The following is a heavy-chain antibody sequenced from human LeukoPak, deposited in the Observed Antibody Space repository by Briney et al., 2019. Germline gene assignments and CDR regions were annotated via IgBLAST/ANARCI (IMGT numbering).Heavy chain of an antibody. Sequence: PSETLSLTCAVYGGSFIGYYWSWIRQPPGKGLEWIGEINHSGSTNYNPSLKSRVTISVDTSKNQFSLKVSSVTAADTAVYYCASLGYWGQGTLVTVSS. V-gene: IGHV4-34*01. CDR3: ASLGY. CDR2: INHSGST. CDR1: GGSFIGYY. D-gene: IGHD3-16*01. J-gene: IGHJ4*02.